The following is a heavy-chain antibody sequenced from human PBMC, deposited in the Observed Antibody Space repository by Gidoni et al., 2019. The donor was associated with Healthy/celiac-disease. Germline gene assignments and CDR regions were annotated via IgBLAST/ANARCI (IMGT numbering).Heavy chain of an antibody. J-gene: IGHJ6*02. CDR3: ARVRGAHVATGGYSSGWLNYYYYGMDV. V-gene: IGHV1-18*01. CDR2: ISAYTADT. CDR1: GYTFTSYG. Sequence: QVQLVQSGAEVKKPGASVKVSCKAAGYTFTSYGISWVRQAPGQGLEGMGWISAYTADTNDSRNPHCMVTMTTDTSASPADMELRCLRSGYTAVYYCARVRGAHVATGGYSSGWLNYYYYGMDVWGQGTTVTVSS. D-gene: IGHD6-19*01.